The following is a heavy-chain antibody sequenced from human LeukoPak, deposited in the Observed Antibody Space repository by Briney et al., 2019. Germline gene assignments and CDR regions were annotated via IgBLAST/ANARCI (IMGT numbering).Heavy chain of an antibody. Sequence: GGSLRLSCAASGFTFRTYTMHWVRQAPGKGMEWVASISYDGYYKYYAESVKGPFIISRDNSKNTLYLQINSLRADDTAVYYCASAGAATDSFVHWGEGTLVIVSS. J-gene: IGHJ5*02. CDR2: ISYDGYYK. V-gene: IGHV3-30-3*01. D-gene: IGHD6-25*01. CDR3: ASAGAATDSFVH. CDR1: GFTFRTYT.